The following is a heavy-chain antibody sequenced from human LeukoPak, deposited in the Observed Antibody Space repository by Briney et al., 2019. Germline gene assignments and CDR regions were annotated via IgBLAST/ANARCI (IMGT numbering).Heavy chain of an antibody. CDR2: INTVGNEK. CDR3: TKDLNHDSSG. V-gene: IGHV3-7*01. J-gene: IGHJ4*02. D-gene: IGHD3-22*01. CDR1: GLRFSDYW. Sequence: GGSLRLSCAASGLRFSDYWMTWVCQAPGEGLECVANINTVGNEKYYPDSVKGRFTISRDNAKNSLYLQMNNMRVEDTAIYYCTKDLNHDSSGWGQGTLVTVSS.